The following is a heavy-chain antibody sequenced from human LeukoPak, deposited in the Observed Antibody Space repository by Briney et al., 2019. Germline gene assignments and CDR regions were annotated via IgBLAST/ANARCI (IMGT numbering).Heavy chain of an antibody. Sequence: PSETLSLTCTVSGGSISSYYWSWIRQPPGKGLEWIGYIYYSGSTNYNPPLKSRVTISVDTSKNQFSLKLSSVTAADTAVYYCARAVNRWFDPWGQGTLVTVSS. J-gene: IGHJ5*02. CDR3: ARAVNRWFDP. CDR1: GGSISSYY. V-gene: IGHV4-59*01. CDR2: IYYSGST.